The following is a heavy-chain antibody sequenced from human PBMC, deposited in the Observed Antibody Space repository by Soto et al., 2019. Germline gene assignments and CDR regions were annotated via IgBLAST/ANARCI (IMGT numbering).Heavy chain of an antibody. J-gene: IGHJ6*02. CDR2: ISSSSSYI. V-gene: IGHV3-21*01. CDR3: ARDYDFWSGYYLILYGMDV. Sequence: GESLKISCAASGFTFSSYSMNWVRQAPGKGLEWVSSISSSSSYIYYADSVKGRFTISRDNAKNSLYLQMNSLRAEDTAVYYCARDYDFWSGYYLILYGMDVWGQGTTVTVSS. D-gene: IGHD3-3*01. CDR1: GFTFSSYS.